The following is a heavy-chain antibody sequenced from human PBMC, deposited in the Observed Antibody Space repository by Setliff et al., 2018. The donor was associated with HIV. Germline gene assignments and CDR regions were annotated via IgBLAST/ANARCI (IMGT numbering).Heavy chain of an antibody. Sequence: ASETLSLTCAVYGGSFSDHYWSWMRQPPGKGLEWIGEVNHKGVANYSPSLMRRATISADTSKNQFSLRLSSVTAADTALYFCTRAQIAAPRPFDYWGQGTLGTVSS. J-gene: IGHJ4*02. CDR3: TRAQIAAPRPFDY. CDR2: VNHKGVA. V-gene: IGHV4-34*01. CDR1: GGSFSDHY. D-gene: IGHD2-21*01.